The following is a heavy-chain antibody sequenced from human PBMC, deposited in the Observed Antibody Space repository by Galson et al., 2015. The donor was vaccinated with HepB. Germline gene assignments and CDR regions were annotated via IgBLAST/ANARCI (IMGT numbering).Heavy chain of an antibody. CDR3: ARGVAVVRGVMNY. J-gene: IGHJ4*02. Sequence: SLRLSCAASGFTFSSYAMHWVRQAPGKGLEWVAVISYDETKRYYADSVKGRFTISRDNSKNTLYLQMNSLRTEDTTIYYCARGVAVVRGVMNYRGQGTLVTVSS. CDR1: GFTFSSYA. CDR2: ISYDETKR. V-gene: IGHV3-30-3*01. D-gene: IGHD3-10*01.